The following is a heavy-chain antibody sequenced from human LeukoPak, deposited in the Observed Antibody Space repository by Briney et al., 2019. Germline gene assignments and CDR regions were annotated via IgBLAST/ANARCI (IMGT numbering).Heavy chain of an antibody. D-gene: IGHD3-22*01. Sequence: GGSLRLSCAASGFTFSSNYMSWVRQAPGKGLEWVSVIYSGGSTYYADSVKGRFTISRDNSKNTLYLQMNSLRAEDTAVYYCARHFYDSSGYYYVFDYWGQGTLVTVSS. CDR2: IYSGGST. CDR1: GFTFSSNY. V-gene: IGHV3-53*01. CDR3: ARHFYDSSGYYYVFDY. J-gene: IGHJ4*02.